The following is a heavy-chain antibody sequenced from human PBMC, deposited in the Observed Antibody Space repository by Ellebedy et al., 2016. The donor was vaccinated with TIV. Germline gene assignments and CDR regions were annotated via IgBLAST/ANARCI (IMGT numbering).Heavy chain of an antibody. CDR3: ARDRGLLFDP. Sequence: GSLRLXCTVSGGPISSSSYYWGWIRQPPGKGLEWIGSIYYSGSTYYNPSLKSRVTISVDTSKNQFSLKLSSVTAADTAVYYCARDRGLLFDPWGQGTLVTVSS. CDR2: IYYSGST. D-gene: IGHD3/OR15-3a*01. CDR1: GGPISSSSYY. J-gene: IGHJ5*02. V-gene: IGHV4-39*07.